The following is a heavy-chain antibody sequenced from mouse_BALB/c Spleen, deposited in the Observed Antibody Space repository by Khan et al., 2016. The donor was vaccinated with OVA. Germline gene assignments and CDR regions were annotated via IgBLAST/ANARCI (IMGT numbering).Heavy chain of an antibody. Sequence: QVQLQQPGAELVKPGTSVKISCKASGYTFTSYYMYWVKQRPGQGLEWIGGINPNNGDSNFNEKFKSTATLTVDKSSSTAYMQLGILPSEYSAVYYGARSGYGNPFAYWGQGTLVTVSA. CDR2: INPNNGDS. CDR1: GYTFTSYY. D-gene: IGHD2-1*01. CDR3: ARSGYGNPFAY. J-gene: IGHJ3*01. V-gene: IGHV1S81*02.